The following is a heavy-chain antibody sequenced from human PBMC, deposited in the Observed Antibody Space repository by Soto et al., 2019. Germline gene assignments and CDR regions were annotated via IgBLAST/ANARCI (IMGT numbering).Heavy chain of an antibody. CDR1: GFTFSSYA. CDR2: ISSNGHST. D-gene: IGHD2-21*02. V-gene: IGHV3-64*01. CDR3: ARNYGGNSYAFDI. J-gene: IGHJ3*02. Sequence: EVQLVESGGGLVQPGGSLRLSCAASGFTFSSYAMHWVRQAPGKGLEYVSAISSNGHSTYYANSVKGRFTISRDNSKNTLYLQMGSLRAEDMAVYYCARNYGGNSYAFDIWGQGTIVTVSS.